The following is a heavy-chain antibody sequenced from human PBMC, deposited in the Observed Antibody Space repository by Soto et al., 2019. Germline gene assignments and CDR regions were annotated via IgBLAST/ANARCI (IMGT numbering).Heavy chain of an antibody. CDR3: ASCGSGSYPRFDP. V-gene: IGHV4-59*01. J-gene: IGHJ5*02. Sequence: QVQLQESGPGLVKPSETLSLTCTVSGGSISSYYWSWIRQPPGKGLEWIGYIYYSGSTNYNPSLRSGATITLDTSKNQFSLQLSSVTAADTAVYYGASCGSGSYPRFDPWGQGTLVTVSS. D-gene: IGHD3-10*01. CDR1: GGSISSYY. CDR2: IYYSGST.